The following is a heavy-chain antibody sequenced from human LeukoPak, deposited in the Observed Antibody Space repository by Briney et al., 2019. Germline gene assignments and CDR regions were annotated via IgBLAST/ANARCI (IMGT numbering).Heavy chain of an antibody. Sequence: GGSLRLSCAVSGITVSTNYMSWVRQAPGKGLEWVSVIYSSGNTYYADSVKGRFTISRDNSKNTLYLQITSLRAEDTAVYYCASMVRGTASGYWGQGTLVTVSP. CDR2: IYSSGNT. V-gene: IGHV3-66*01. J-gene: IGHJ4*02. CDR1: GITVSTNY. D-gene: IGHD3-10*01. CDR3: ASMVRGTASGY.